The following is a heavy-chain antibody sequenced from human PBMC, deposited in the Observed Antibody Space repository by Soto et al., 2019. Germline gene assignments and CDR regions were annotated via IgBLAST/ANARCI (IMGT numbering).Heavy chain of an antibody. J-gene: IGHJ6*02. Sequence: EVQLLDSGGGLVQPGGSLRLSCTASGFTFSTYAMNWVRQAPGKGLEWVATISGSDGSTYYADSVKGRFTISRDNSKNTLYLQMNSLSAEDTAIYYWSKSPCSGSDTSCYPRYGLDVWGQGTTVTVSS. D-gene: IGHD2-2*01. CDR1: GFTFSTYA. CDR3: SKSPCSGSDTSCYPRYGLDV. CDR2: ISGSDGST. V-gene: IGHV3-23*01.